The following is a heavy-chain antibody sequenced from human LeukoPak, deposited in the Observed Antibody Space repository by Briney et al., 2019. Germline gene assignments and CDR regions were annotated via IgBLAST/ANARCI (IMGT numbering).Heavy chain of an antibody. J-gene: IGHJ4*02. D-gene: IGHD7-27*01. V-gene: IGHV4-38-2*02. CDR3: ASRKLGNDY. CDR1: GYSISSGYF. CDR2: VYHVRTT. Sequence: PSETLSLTCTVSGYSISSGYFWGWIRQPPGKGLEWIGVYHVRTTDYNPSLKSRVTISADTSQNQFSLKLSSVTAADTAVYYCASRKLGNDYWGQGTLVTVSS.